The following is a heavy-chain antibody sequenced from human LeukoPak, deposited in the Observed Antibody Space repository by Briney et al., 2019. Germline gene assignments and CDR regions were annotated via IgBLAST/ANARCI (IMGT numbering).Heavy chain of an antibody. CDR1: GFTFSNAW. CDR3: AELGITMIGGV. J-gene: IGHJ6*04. CDR2: ISSSGSTI. Sequence: GGSLRLSCAASGFTFSNAWMNWVRQAPGKGLEWVSYISSSGSTIYYADSVKGRFTISRDNAKNSLYLQMNSLRAEDTAVYYCAELGITMIGGVGGKGTTVTISS. D-gene: IGHD3-10*02. V-gene: IGHV3-48*04.